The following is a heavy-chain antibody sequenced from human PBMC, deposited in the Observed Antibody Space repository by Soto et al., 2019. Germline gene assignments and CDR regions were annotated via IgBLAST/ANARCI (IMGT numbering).Heavy chain of an antibody. Sequence: PSETLCLTCTISGGSVSSDSWSWIRQPPGKRLEWLSYVFYTGGTQYNASLERRVTISTDKSKNHLSLKLNSLPAADTTVYYCGRRSSSATGWYFFDYWGQGTLVTVSS. V-gene: IGHV4-59*02. J-gene: IGHJ4*02. CDR2: VFYTGGT. CDR1: GGSVSSDS. CDR3: GRRSSSATGWYFFDY. D-gene: IGHD6-19*01.